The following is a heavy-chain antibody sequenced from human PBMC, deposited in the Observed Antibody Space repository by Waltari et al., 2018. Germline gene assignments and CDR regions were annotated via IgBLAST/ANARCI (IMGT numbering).Heavy chain of an antibody. CDR1: GFTFSSYG. Sequence: QVQLVESGGGVVKPGGSLRLSCAASGFTFSSYGMHWVRQAPGKGLEWGAFIRYDGSNKYYADSVKGRFTISRDNSKNTLYLQMNSLRAEDTAVYYCAKDRAAAAIPYYGMDVWGQGTTVTVSS. V-gene: IGHV3-30*02. J-gene: IGHJ6*02. CDR2: IRYDGSNK. D-gene: IGHD6-13*01. CDR3: AKDRAAAAIPYYGMDV.